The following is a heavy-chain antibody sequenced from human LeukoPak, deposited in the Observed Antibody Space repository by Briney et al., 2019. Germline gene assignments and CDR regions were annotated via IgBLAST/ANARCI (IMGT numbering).Heavy chain of an antibody. CDR2: ISGSGGST. J-gene: IGHJ3*02. CDR3: AKVSSTKPPDAFDI. CDR1: GFTFSAYA. V-gene: IGHV3-23*01. D-gene: IGHD2-8*01. Sequence: PGGSLRLSCAASGFTFSAYAMGWVRQAPGEGLEWVSGISGSGGSTYYADSVKGRFSSSRDNSKNTLYLQMNSLRAEDTAVYYCAKVSSTKPPDAFDIWGQGTMVTVSS.